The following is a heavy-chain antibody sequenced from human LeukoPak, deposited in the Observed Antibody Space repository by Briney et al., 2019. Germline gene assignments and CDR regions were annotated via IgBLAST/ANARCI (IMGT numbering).Heavy chain of an antibody. D-gene: IGHD2-2*01. CDR2: ISAYNGNT. Sequence: GASVKVSCKASGYTFTIYGISWVRQAPGQGLEWMGWISAYNGNTNYAQKLQGRVTMTTDTSTSTAYMELRSLRSDDTAVYYCARVVVVPAAKHYYYYGMDVWGQGTTVTVSS. CDR1: GYTFTIYG. V-gene: IGHV1-18*01. J-gene: IGHJ6*02. CDR3: ARVVVVPAAKHYYYYGMDV.